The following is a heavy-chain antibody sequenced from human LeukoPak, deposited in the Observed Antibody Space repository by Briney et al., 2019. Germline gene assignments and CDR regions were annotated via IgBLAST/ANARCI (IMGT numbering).Heavy chain of an antibody. CDR1: GFTFSVAW. V-gene: IGHV3-15*01. Sequence: GGSLRLSCAASGFTFSVAWMHWVRQAPGKGLEWVGRIKSKTNGGTIDYGAPVKGRFTISRDDSENTLYLQMNSLKTEDTAVYYCATDRVAATWEGFFNGFHIWGQGTMVTVSS. CDR3: ATDRVAATWEGFFNGFHI. J-gene: IGHJ3*02. D-gene: IGHD1-26*01. CDR2: IKSKTNGGTI.